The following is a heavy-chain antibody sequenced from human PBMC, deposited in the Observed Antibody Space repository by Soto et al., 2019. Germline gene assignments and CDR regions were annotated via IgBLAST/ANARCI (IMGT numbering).Heavy chain of an antibody. CDR3: ARGWRYCSSTSCGSGYYYYGMDV. V-gene: IGHV4-59*01. CDR2: IYYSGST. Sequence: SETLSLTSPVSGGSISSYYWSWIRQPPGKGLEWIGYIYYSGSTNYNPSLKSRVTISVDTSKNQFSLKLSSVTAADTAVYYCARGWRYCSSTSCGSGYYYYGMDVWGQGTTVTVSS. D-gene: IGHD2-2*01. CDR1: GGSISSYY. J-gene: IGHJ6*02.